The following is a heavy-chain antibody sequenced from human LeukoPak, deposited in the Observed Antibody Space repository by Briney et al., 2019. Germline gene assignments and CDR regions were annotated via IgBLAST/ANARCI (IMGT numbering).Heavy chain of an antibody. CDR1: GFTFDDYA. D-gene: IGHD3-16*02. Sequence: SLRLSCAASGFTFDDYAMHWVRQAPGKGLEWVSGISWNSGSIGYADSVKGRFTISRDNAKNSLYLQMNSLRAEDTALYYCAKVPCDYVWGSYRCPFDYWGQGTLVTVSS. J-gene: IGHJ4*02. CDR3: AKVPCDYVWGSYRCPFDY. CDR2: ISWNSGSI. V-gene: IGHV3-9*01.